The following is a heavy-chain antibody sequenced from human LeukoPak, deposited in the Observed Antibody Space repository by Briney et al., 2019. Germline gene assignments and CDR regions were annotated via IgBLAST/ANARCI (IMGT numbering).Heavy chain of an antibody. J-gene: IGHJ3*02. Sequence: GGSLRLSCAASGFIFSSYGMHWVRQAPGKGLEWVAVIWYDGSNKYYADSVKGRFTISRDNSKNTLYLQMNSLRAEDTAVYYCASFGEAANDAFDIWGQGTMVTVSS. V-gene: IGHV3-33*01. D-gene: IGHD2-15*01. CDR2: IWYDGSNK. CDR1: GFIFSSYG. CDR3: ASFGEAANDAFDI.